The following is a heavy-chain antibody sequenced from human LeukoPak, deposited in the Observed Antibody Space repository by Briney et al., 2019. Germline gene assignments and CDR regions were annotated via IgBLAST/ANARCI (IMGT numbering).Heavy chain of an antibody. V-gene: IGHV3-23*01. CDR2: VNADGGNT. J-gene: IGHJ4*02. Sequence: GVLRLSCAASGFTFDNYRLSWVRQAPGKGVELVSTVNADGGNTYYADSVKGRFTISRDNSKSTLILQMNSLRVEDTALYYCTKRVKYGGTWDHFADWGQGTLVTVSS. CDR3: TKRVKYGGTWDHFAD. D-gene: IGHD1-26*01. CDR1: GFTFDNYR.